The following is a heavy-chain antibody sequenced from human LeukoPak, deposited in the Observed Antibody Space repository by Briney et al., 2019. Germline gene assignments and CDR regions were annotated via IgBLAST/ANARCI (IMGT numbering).Heavy chain of an antibody. D-gene: IGHD3-22*01. Sequence: GGSLRLSCAASGFTFSSYDMSWVRQAPGKGMEWVSAISGSGGNTYYAESVKGRFTISRDNSKNTLYLQVNDLIAEDTAVYYCAKDGVPAPSALVVVITGRFDYWGQGTLVTVSS. V-gene: IGHV3-23*01. J-gene: IGHJ4*02. CDR2: ISGSGGNT. CDR1: GFTFSSYD. CDR3: AKDGVPAPSALVVVITGRFDY.